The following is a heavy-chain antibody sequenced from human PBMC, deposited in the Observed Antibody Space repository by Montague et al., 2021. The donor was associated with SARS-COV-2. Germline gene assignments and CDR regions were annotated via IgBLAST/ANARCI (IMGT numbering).Heavy chain of an antibody. J-gene: IGHJ3*02. CDR3: AGETRTADAFDI. Sequence: SETLSLTCTVSGASVGSADWCWIRHSPGKGLEWRGGFYSVSGSAYYPSLKSRAIISRDTSKYQFSSKVRSVTAADTAVYYCAGETRTADAFDIWGQGTMVTVSS. V-gene: IGHV4-59*02. CDR1: GASVGSAD. CDR2: FYSVSGS. D-gene: IGHD1-1*01.